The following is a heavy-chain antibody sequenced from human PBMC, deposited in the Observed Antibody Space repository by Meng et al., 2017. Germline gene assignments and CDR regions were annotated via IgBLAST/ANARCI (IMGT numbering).Heavy chain of an antibody. J-gene: IGHJ3*02. CDR3: ASNLLHCSGGSCYSQPDAFDI. Sequence: SVKVSCKASGGTFSSYAISWVRQAPGQGLEWRGGIIPIFGTANYAQKFQGRVTITTDESTSTAYMKLSSLRSEDTAVYYCASNLLHCSGGSCYSQPDAFDIWGQGTMVTVSS. D-gene: IGHD2-15*01. CDR2: IIPIFGTA. V-gene: IGHV1-69*05. CDR1: GGTFSSYA.